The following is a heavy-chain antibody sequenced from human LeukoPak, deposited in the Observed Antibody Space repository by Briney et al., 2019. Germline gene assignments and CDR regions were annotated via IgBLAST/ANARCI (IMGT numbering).Heavy chain of an antibody. CDR2: ISSSGTTI. CDR1: GFTFSSYE. J-gene: IGHJ4*02. CDR3: ARERPEIDY. V-gene: IGHV3-48*03. Sequence: PGGSLRLSCAASGFTFSSYEMNWVRQAPGKGLEWVSYISSSGTTIYYADSVKGRFTISRDNAKNSLYLQMNSLRAEDTAVYYCARERPEIDYWGQGTRVTVSS.